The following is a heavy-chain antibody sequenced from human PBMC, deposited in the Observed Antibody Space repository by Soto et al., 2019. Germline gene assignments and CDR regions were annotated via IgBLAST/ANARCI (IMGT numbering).Heavy chain of an antibody. CDR3: AKEMYPRTVLDSSSPWGDY. D-gene: IGHD6-6*01. V-gene: IGHV3-30*18. CDR1: GFTFSDYG. Sequence: QVQLVESGGGVVQPGRSLRLSCAVSGFTFSDYGMHWVRQAPGKGLEWVAVMSYAGTYKYYADSVKGRFTISRDLSGNTLFLQMNSLRHEDTAVYFCAKEMYPRTVLDSSSPWGDYWGQGTLVTVSS. CDR2: MSYAGTYK. J-gene: IGHJ4*02.